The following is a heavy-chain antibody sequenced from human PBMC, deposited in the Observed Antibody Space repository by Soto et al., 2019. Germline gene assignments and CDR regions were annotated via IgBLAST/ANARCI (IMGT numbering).Heavy chain of an antibody. V-gene: IGHV3-73*01. CDR3: TRPRYCSGGSCPRGYYYYGMDV. J-gene: IGHJ6*02. CDR1: GFTFIGSA. Sequence: PWGSLRLSCAASGFTFIGSAMHWVRQSSLKWLEWVVRIRSKANSYATAYAASVKGRFTISRDDSKNTAYLQMNSLKTEDTAVYYCTRPRYCSGGSCPRGYYYYGMDVWGQGTTVTVSS. CDR2: IRSKANSYAT. D-gene: IGHD2-15*01.